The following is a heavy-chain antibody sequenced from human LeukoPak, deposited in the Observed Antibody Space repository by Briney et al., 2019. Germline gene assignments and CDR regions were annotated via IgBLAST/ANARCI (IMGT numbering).Heavy chain of an antibody. J-gene: IGHJ3*02. CDR2: ISGSGGST. D-gene: IGHD6-19*01. CDR1: GFTFSSYA. Sequence: GGSLRLSCAASGFTFSSYAMSWVCQAPGKGLEWVSAISGSGGSTYYADSVKGRFTISRDNSKNTLYLQMNSLRAEDTAVYYCATHRIAVVGRGGAFDIWGQGTMVTVSS. V-gene: IGHV3-23*01. CDR3: ATHRIAVVGRGGAFDI.